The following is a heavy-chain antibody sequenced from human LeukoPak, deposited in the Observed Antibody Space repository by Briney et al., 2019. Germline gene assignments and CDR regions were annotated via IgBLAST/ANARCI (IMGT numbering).Heavy chain of an antibody. CDR2: MYTSGST. CDR1: GDSISSYY. V-gene: IGHV4-4*07. Sequence: PSETLSLTCTVSGDSISSYYWSWIRQPAGKGLEWIGRMYTSGSTNYNPSLKSRVTISVDKSKNQFSLKLSSVTAADTAVYYCARAPDYDSYYYYCMDVWGKGTTVIFSS. D-gene: IGHD3-16*01. CDR3: ARAPDYDSYYYYCMDV. J-gene: IGHJ6*03.